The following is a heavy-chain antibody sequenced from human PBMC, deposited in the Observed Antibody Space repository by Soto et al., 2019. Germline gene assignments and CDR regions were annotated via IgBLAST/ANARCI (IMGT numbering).Heavy chain of an antibody. CDR2: ISGSGGST. V-gene: IGHV3-23*01. CDR3: AKWGYNWNDADTTGYFDY. Sequence: GGSLRLSCAASGFTFSSYAMSWVRQAPGKGLEWVSAISGSGGSTYYADSVKGRCTISRDNSKNKLYLQMNSLRAEVTAVYYCAKWGYNWNDADTTGYFDYWGQGTLVTVSS. D-gene: IGHD1-1*01. J-gene: IGHJ4*02. CDR1: GFTFSSYA.